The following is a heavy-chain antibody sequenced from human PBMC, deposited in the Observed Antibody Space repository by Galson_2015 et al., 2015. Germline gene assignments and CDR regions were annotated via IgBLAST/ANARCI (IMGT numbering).Heavy chain of an antibody. D-gene: IGHD2/OR15-2a*01. CDR2: ISSDGSST. V-gene: IGHV3-74*01. CDR3: ARNFYDAFEM. J-gene: IGHJ3*02. CDR1: GFTFRNCW. Sequence: SLRLSCAASGFTFRNCWMHWVRQAPGKGPVWVSRISSDGSSTSYADSVKGRFTISRDNAKSTLSLQMNSLRAEDTAVYYCARNFYDAFEMWGPGTMVTVSS.